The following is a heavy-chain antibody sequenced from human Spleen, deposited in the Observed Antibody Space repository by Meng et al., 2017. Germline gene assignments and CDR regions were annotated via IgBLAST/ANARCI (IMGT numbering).Heavy chain of an antibody. V-gene: IGHV3-48*03. CDR1: GFIFSNYW. CDR2: ISGSGPTI. CDR3: ARGGDLVFAVAATSPLDY. J-gene: IGHJ4*02. Sequence: GESLKISCAASGFIFSNYWMSWVRQAPGKGLEWLSYISGSGPTIYYADSVKGRLTISRDNAKNSLYLQLNSLRVEDTAVYYCARGGDLVFAVAATSPLDYWGQGTLVTVSS. D-gene: IGHD2-15*01.